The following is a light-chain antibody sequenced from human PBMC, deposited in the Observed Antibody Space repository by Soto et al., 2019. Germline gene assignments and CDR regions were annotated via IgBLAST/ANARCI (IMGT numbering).Light chain of an antibody. CDR2: EAS. CDR3: QQYDNVPLT. Sequence: DIQMTQSPSSLPASVGDRVTITCQASQDITNDLNWYQQKPGKAPKVLIYEASNLETGVPSRFSGSGSGTDFTFTISSLQPEDIATYFCQQYDNVPLTFGGGTKVEIK. CDR1: QDITND. V-gene: IGKV1-33*01. J-gene: IGKJ4*01.